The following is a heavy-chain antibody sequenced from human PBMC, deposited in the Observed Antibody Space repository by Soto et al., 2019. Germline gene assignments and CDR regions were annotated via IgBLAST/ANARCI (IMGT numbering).Heavy chain of an antibody. J-gene: IGHJ6*02. CDR2: IYPGDSDT. CDR1: GYSFTSYW. V-gene: IGHV5-51*01. Sequence: GESLKISCKGSGYSFTSYWIGWVRQMPGKGLEWMGIIYPGDSDTRYSPSFQGQVTISADKSISTAYLQWSSLKASDTAMYYCARHNSGYRDYYYYGMDLWGQGTKVTVSS. D-gene: IGHD5-12*01. CDR3: ARHNSGYRDYYYYGMDL.